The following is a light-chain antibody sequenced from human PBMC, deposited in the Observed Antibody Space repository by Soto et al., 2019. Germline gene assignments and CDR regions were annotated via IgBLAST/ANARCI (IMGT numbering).Light chain of an antibody. CDR3: SSYTSSNTYV. V-gene: IGLV2-14*01. CDR1: SSDVGGYNY. J-gene: IGLJ1*01. Sequence: QSALTQPASVSGSPGQSITISCTGTSSDVGGYNYVSWYQQYPGKAPKLMVYDVSNRPSGVSDRFSGSKSGNTASLTISGLQAEDEADYYCSSYTSSNTYVFGAGTKFTVL. CDR2: DVS.